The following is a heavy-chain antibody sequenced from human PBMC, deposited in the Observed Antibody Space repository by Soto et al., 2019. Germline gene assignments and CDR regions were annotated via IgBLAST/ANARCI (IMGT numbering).Heavy chain of an antibody. CDR3: ASSRDILTGFQENDAFDI. Sequence: QVQLVQSGAEVKKPGASVKVSCKASGYTFTSYGISWVRQAPGQGLEWMGWISAYNGNTNYAQKLQGRVTMTTDTSTSTAYMELRSLRSDDTAVYYCASSRDILTGFQENDAFDIWGQGTMVTVPS. V-gene: IGHV1-18*01. D-gene: IGHD3-9*01. J-gene: IGHJ3*02. CDR2: ISAYNGNT. CDR1: GYTFTSYG.